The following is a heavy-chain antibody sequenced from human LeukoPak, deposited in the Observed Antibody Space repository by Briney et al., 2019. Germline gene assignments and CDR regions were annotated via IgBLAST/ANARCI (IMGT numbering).Heavy chain of an antibody. V-gene: IGHV3-23*01. J-gene: IGHJ4*02. CDR1: GFXFSDFA. Sequence: GGSLRLSCAASGFXFSDFAMSWVRQAPGKGLQWSSSITSTGSNTYYTDSVKGRFTISRDNSKNTLYLQANRLRAEDTAVFYCARDIQGSFNYWGQGTLVTVSS. CDR3: ARDIQGSFNY. CDR2: ITSTGSNT.